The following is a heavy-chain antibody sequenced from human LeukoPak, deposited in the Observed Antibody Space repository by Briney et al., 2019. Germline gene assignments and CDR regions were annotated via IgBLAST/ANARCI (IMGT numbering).Heavy chain of an antibody. J-gene: IGHJ3*02. CDR3: ARGGGVGTTGAFDI. Sequence: ASVKVSCKASGYTFTGYYMHWVRQAPGQGLEWMGGINPNSGGTNYAQKFQGRVTMTRDTSISTAYMELSRLRSDDRAVYYGARGGGVGTTGAFDIWGQGTMVTVSS. V-gene: IGHV1-2*02. D-gene: IGHD1-14*01. CDR2: INPNSGGT. CDR1: GYTFTGYY.